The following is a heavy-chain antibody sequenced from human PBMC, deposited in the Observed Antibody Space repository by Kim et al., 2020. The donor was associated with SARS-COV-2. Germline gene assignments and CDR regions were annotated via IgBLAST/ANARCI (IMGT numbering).Heavy chain of an antibody. CDR2: IKQDGSEK. CDR3: AKRDYGDSPYFDY. V-gene: IGHV3-7*01. CDR1: GFSFSSYW. Sequence: GGSLILSCAASGFSFSSYWMSWVRQAPGKGLEWVANIKQDGSEKYYVDSVKGRFTISRDNAKNSLYLQMNSLRAEDTAVYYCAKRDYGDSPYFDYWGQGTLVTVSS. J-gene: IGHJ4*02. D-gene: IGHD4-17*01.